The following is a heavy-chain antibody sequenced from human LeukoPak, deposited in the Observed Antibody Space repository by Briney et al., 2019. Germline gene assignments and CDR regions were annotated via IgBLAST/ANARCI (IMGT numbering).Heavy chain of an antibody. J-gene: IGHJ4*02. D-gene: IGHD3-3*01. CDR2: ISTTSSNI. CDR1: GFTFTTYN. CDR3: SRDGGFWSAYPLDY. Sequence: GGSLRLSCAASGFTFTTYNMNWVRRAPGKGLEWVSYISTTSSNIYYADSVEGRFTISRDNAKNLLYLQMDSLRDEDTAVYYCSRDGGFWSAYPLDYWGQRTLVTVSA. V-gene: IGHV3-48*02.